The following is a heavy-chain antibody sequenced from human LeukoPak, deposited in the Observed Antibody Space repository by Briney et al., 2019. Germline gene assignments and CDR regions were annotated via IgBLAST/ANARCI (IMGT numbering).Heavy chain of an antibody. CDR2: ISAYNGNT. D-gene: IGHD3-22*01. CDR3: ARANYDSSGYYFDY. CDR1: GYTFTSYG. V-gene: IGHV1-18*01. Sequence: ASVKVSCKASGYTFTSYGISWVRQAPEQELEWMGWISAYNGNTNYAQKLQGRVTMTTDTSTSTAYMELRSLRSDDTAVYYCARANYDSSGYYFDYWGQGTLVTVSS. J-gene: IGHJ4*02.